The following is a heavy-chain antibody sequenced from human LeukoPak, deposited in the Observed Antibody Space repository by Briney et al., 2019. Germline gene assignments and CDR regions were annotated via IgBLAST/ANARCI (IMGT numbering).Heavy chain of an antibody. J-gene: IGHJ4*02. Sequence: GGSLRLSCAASGFTFSSCAMSWVRQAPGKGLEWVSGISGSGGSTYHADSVKGRFTISRDNSKDTLFLQMNSLRAEDTAVYYCAKHEPGGVIVPFDFWGQGTLVTVSS. V-gene: IGHV3-23*01. D-gene: IGHD3-16*02. CDR3: AKHEPGGVIVPFDF. CDR1: GFTFSSCA. CDR2: ISGSGGST.